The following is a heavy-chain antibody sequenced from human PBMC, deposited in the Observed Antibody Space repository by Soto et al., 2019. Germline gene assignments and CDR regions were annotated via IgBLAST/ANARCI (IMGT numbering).Heavy chain of an antibody. Sequence: SETLSLTCTVSGGSMGCYYWNWIRQPPGKGLEWIGYIYYSGSTNYNPSLKSRVTISVDTSKNQFSLKLSSVTAADAAVYYCARAGDYDFWSGYSNDAFAIWGQGTMVTVSS. J-gene: IGHJ3*02. V-gene: IGHV4-59*01. CDR2: IYYSGST. D-gene: IGHD3-3*01. CDR1: GGSMGCYY. CDR3: ARAGDYDFWSGYSNDAFAI.